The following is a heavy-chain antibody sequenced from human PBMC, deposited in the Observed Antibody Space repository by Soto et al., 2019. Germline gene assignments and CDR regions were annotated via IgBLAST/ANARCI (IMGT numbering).Heavy chain of an antibody. J-gene: IGHJ4*02. V-gene: IGHV1-2*02. CDR1: GYTFTGHH. D-gene: IGHD2-15*01. CDR3: AKDGRHCSGGSCPQGH. Sequence: ASVKVSCKTSGYTFTGHHIHWVRQAPGQGLEWMGWINPISGGTKYREKFQGRVSITRDKSSSTAYMELSSLTSDDSAVYYCAKDGRHCSGGSCPQGHWGQGTLVPVSS. CDR2: INPISGGT.